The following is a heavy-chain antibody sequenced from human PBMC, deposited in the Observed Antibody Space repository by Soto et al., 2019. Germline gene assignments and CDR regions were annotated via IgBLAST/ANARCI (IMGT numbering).Heavy chain of an antibody. Sequence: GGSLRLSLAGSGFIFGDAWLGWVRQAPGKGLEWVGRVKRKSDGETTDYAAPVTGRFTISRDDSKPTVYLQMNSLRIEDTGIYYCVAGSPFEYWGQGTLVTVSS. J-gene: IGHJ4*02. CDR3: VAGSPFEY. CDR2: VKRKSDGETT. V-gene: IGHV3-15*05. CDR1: GFIFGDAW. D-gene: IGHD1-26*01.